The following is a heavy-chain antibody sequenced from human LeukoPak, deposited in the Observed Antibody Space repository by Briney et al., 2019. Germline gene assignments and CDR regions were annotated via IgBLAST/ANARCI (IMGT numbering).Heavy chain of an antibody. CDR1: GASVPNYS. V-gene: IGHV4-59*02. D-gene: IGHD3-10*01. CDR2: IHYSGST. J-gene: IGHJ6*02. CDR3: ARGPKFGESLYYGLDV. Sequence: SETLSLTCTVSGASVPNYSWSWIRRPPGKGLEWIGYIHYSGSTNYNPSLKSRVTVSVDTSRNQFSLNLRSVTAADTAVYHCARGPKFGESLYYGLDVWGQGTTVTVSS.